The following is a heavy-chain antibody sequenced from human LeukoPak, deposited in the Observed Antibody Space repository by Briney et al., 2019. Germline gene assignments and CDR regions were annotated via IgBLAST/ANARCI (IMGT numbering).Heavy chain of an antibody. D-gene: IGHD3-3*01. V-gene: IGHV1-24*01. Sequence: ASVKVSCKVSGYTLTELSMHWVRQAPGKGLEWMGGFDPEDGETIYAQKFQGRVTMTEDTSTDTAYMELSSLRSEDTAVYYCATYDFWSGENTYAFDIWGQGTMVTVSS. J-gene: IGHJ3*02. CDR1: GYTLTELS. CDR3: ATYDFWSGENTYAFDI. CDR2: FDPEDGET.